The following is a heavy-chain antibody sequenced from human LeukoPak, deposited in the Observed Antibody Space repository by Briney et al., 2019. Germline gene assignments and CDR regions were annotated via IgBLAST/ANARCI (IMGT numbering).Heavy chain of an antibody. CDR2: ISSSSSTI. V-gene: IGHV3-48*04. CDR1: GFTFSSYS. CDR3: ARADDSSGYYVTVAFDI. D-gene: IGHD3-22*01. Sequence: PGGSLRLSCAASGFTFSSYSMNWVRQAPGKGLEWVSYISSSSSTIYYADSVKGRFTISRDNAKNSLYLQMNSLRSEDTAVYYCARADDSSGYYVTVAFDIWGQGTMVTVSS. J-gene: IGHJ3*02.